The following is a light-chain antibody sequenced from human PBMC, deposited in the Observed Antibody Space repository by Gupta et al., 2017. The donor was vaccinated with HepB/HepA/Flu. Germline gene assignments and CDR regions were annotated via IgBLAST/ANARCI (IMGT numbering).Light chain of an antibody. J-gene: IGLJ2*01. CDR2: DVS. CDR1: SSDVGGYNY. CDR3: SSYTSSSTL. Sequence: QSALTQPASVSGSPGQSITISCTGTSSDVGGYNYVSWYQQHPGNAPKLMIYDVSNRPSGVSNRFSGSKSGNTASLTISGLQSEDEADYYCSSYTSSSTLFGGGTKLTVL. V-gene: IGLV2-14*03.